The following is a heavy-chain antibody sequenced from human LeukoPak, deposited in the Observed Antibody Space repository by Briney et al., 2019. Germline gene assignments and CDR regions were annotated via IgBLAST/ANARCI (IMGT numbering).Heavy chain of an antibody. CDR3: ARVSGEAAGTWYFDY. V-gene: IGHV4-59*01. CDR1: GGSISSYY. CDR2: IYYSGST. Sequence: PSETLSLTCTVSGGSISSYYWSWIRQPPGKGLEWIGYIYYSGSTNYNPSLKSRVTISVDTSKNQFSLKLSSVTAADTAVYYCARVSGEAAGTWYFDYWGQGTLVTVSS. D-gene: IGHD6-13*01. J-gene: IGHJ4*02.